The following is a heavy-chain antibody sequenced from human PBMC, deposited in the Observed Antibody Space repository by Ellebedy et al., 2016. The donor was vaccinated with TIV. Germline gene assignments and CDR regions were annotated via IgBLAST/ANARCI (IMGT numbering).Heavy chain of an antibody. CDR1: GFTFSSYG. J-gene: IGHJ4*02. CDR2: MWYDGSNK. D-gene: IGHD3-10*01. V-gene: IGHV3-33*01. Sequence: GGSLRLSCAASGFTFSSYGMHWVRQAPGKGLEWVAYMWYDGSNKKYADSVRGRFTISRDNSKNTLNLQMNSRRVEDTAVYYCAREYEEYYFDYWGQGTLVTVSS. CDR3: AREYEEYYFDY.